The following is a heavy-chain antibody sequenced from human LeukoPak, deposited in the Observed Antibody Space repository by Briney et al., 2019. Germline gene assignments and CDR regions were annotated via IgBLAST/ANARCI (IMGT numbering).Heavy chain of an antibody. CDR3: VRGVVTGQQCDN. V-gene: IGHV3-74*01. CDR1: GFSFSNYW. J-gene: IGHJ4*02. Sequence: GGSLRLSCAASGFSFSNYWMHWVRQAPGEGLVWVSRITSDGYTTNYADSVKGRFTISRDNAKNTLYQQMNSLRDEDTAVYYCVRGVVTGQQCDNWGQGTLVTVSS. D-gene: IGHD6-19*01. CDR2: ITSDGYTT.